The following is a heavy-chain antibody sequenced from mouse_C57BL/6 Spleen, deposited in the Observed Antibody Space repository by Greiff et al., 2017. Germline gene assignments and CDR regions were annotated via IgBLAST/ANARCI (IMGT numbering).Heavy chain of an antibody. V-gene: IGHV2-2*01. J-gene: IGHJ3*01. Sequence: QVQLQQSGPGLVQPSQSLSITCTVSGFSLTSYGVHWVRQSPGKGLEWLGVIWSGGSTDYNAAFISRLSISKDNSKSQVFFKMNSLQADDTAIYYCARDDGNYPWFADWGQGTLVTVSA. D-gene: IGHD2-3*01. CDR2: IWSGGST. CDR3: ARDDGNYPWFAD. CDR1: GFSLTSYG.